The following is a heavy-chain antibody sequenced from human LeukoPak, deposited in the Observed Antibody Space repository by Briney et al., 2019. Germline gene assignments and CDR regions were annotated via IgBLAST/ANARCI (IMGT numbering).Heavy chain of an antibody. Sequence: PGGSLRLSCAASGFTFSSYAMSWVRQAPGKGLEWVSAISGSGGSTYYADSVKGRFTISRDNSKNTLYLQMNSLRAEDTAVYYCAKVPLNYYGSGSLGTPYFDYWGQGTLVTVSS. V-gene: IGHV3-23*01. D-gene: IGHD3-10*01. CDR1: GFTFSSYA. CDR3: AKVPLNYYGSGSLGTPYFDY. J-gene: IGHJ4*02. CDR2: ISGSGGST.